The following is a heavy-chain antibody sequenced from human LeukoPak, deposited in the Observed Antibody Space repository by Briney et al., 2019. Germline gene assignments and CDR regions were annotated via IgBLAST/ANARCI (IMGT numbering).Heavy chain of an antibody. D-gene: IGHD5-12*01. CDR3: ARGWIVATGVDY. Sequence: SVKVSCKASGGTLSSYAISGVRQAPGQGLEWMGRIIPIFGTANYAQKFQGRVTITTDESTSTAYMELSSLRSEDTAVYYCARGWIVATGVDYWGQGTLVTVSS. CDR2: IIPIFGTA. V-gene: IGHV1-69*05. J-gene: IGHJ4*02. CDR1: GGTLSSYA.